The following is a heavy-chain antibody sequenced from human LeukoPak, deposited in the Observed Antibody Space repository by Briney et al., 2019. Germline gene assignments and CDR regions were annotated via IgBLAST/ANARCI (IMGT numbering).Heavy chain of an antibody. Sequence: GGSLRLSCAASGFTFSNYWMSWVRQAPGKGLEWVANINQDGSEKYYVDSVKGRFTISRDNAKSSLYLQMNSLTADDTAVYYCARGMAYYYGMDVWGQGTTVSVSS. CDR1: GFTFSNYW. V-gene: IGHV3-7*01. J-gene: IGHJ6*02. D-gene: IGHD2-21*01. CDR2: INQDGSEK. CDR3: ARGMAYYYGMDV.